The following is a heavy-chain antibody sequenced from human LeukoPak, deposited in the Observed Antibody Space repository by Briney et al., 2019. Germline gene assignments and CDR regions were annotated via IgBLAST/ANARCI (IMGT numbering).Heavy chain of an antibody. CDR2: IRSKVNSYAT. D-gene: IGHD2-2*01. CDR1: GFTFSGST. J-gene: IGHJ4*02. CDR3: TTTNY. Sequence: GGSLKLSCAASGFTFSGSTMHWVRQASGKGLQWVGRIRSKVNSYATAYAASVKGRFTIARDDSKKTAYPQMNRLKTEDTAVYYCTTTNYWGQGTLVTVSS. V-gene: IGHV3-73*01.